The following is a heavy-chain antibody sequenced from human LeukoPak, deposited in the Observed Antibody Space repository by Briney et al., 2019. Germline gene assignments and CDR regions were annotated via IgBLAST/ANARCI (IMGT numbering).Heavy chain of an antibody. V-gene: IGHV4-34*01. CDR3: ARGLPTIAVAGLFDY. D-gene: IGHD6-19*01. Sequence: SETLSLTCAVYGGSFSGYYWSWIRQPPGKGLEWIGEINHSGSTNYNPSLKSRVTISVDTSKNQFSLKLSSVTAADTAVYYCARGLPTIAVAGLFDYWGQGTLVTVSS. CDR2: INHSGST. CDR1: GGSFSGYY. J-gene: IGHJ4*02.